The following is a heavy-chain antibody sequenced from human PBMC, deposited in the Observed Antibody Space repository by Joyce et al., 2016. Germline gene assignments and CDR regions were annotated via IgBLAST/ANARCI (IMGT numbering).Heavy chain of an antibody. CDR1: GYTFTGYH. CDR3: ARPRREWEPTIFDY. CDR2: GNPNNGGT. Sequence: QVQLVQSGAEVRMPGASVKVSCEASGYTFTGYHMHWVRQAPGQGLEWMGWGNPNNGGTNYAQKFQGRVTMTRDTSIRTAYMELSRLTSDDTAVYYCARPRREWEPTIFDYWGQGSLVTVSS. V-gene: IGHV1-2*02. D-gene: IGHD1-26*01. J-gene: IGHJ4*02.